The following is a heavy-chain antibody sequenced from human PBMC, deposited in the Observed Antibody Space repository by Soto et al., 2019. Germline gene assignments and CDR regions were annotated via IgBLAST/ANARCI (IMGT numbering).Heavy chain of an antibody. CDR1: GFTFRNHA. CDR3: GKDMRTYGSGTFDF. CDR2: ISASGTGT. D-gene: IGHD3-10*01. Sequence: GGSLRLSCAASGFTFRNHAMTWARQAPGKELEWVSAISASGTGTYYAASVKGRFTIFRDNSRATVYLQMNNLRAEDTATYYCGKDMRTYGSGTFDFWGQGNLLTVSS. J-gene: IGHJ4*01. V-gene: IGHV3-23*01.